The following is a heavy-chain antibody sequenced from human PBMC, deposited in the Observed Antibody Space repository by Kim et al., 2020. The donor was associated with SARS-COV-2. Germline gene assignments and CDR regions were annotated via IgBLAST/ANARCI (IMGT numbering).Heavy chain of an antibody. CDR3: ARGRPIYHDSRGYF. V-gene: IGHV4-34*01. CDR1: GESFSGFF. J-gene: IGHJ2*01. CDR2: INHTRNR. D-gene: IGHD3-22*01. Sequence: SETLSLNCELYGESFSGFFWAWLRQPPGKGLEWLGEINHTRNRNYNPPTPESRVTMSVDVSKRQFSLRLTSVTAADTAIYYCARGRPIYHDSRGYF.